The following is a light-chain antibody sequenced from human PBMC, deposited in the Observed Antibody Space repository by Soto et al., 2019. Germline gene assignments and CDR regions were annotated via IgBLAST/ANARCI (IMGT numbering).Light chain of an antibody. J-gene: IGLJ3*02. V-gene: IGLV1-44*01. CDR3: VAWDDSLNGPV. CDR1: SSNIGSNT. Sequence: QSVLTQPPSASGTPGQRVTISCSGSSSNIGSNTVNWYQQLPGTAPKLLIYSNDQRPSGVPDRFSGSKSGTSASLAISGLQYEDEADYYCVAWDDSLNGPVFGGGTKLTVL. CDR2: SND.